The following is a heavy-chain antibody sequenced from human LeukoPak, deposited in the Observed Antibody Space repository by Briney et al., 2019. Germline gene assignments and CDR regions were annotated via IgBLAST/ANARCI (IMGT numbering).Heavy chain of an antibody. J-gene: IGHJ4*02. CDR2: MNPNSGNT. D-gene: IGHD2-15*01. V-gene: IGHV1-8*01. CDR1: GYTFTSYD. CDR3: ARVSCSGGSCYFDY. Sequence: ASVKVSCKASGYTFTSYDINWVRQATGQGLEWMGWMNPNSGNTGYAQKFQGRVTMTRNTSISTAYMELSGLRSEDTAVYYCARVSCSGGSCYFDYWGQGTLVTVSS.